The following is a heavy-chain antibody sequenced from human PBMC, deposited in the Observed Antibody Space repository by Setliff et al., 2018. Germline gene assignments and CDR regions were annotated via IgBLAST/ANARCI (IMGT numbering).Heavy chain of an antibody. CDR2: ISHSGDP. V-gene: IGHV4-34*01. J-gene: IGHJ4*02. CDR1: GGSFSGYH. Sequence: SETLSLTCAVYGGSFSGYHWSWIRQPPGKGLEWIGEISHSGDPNYNASLKSRVTISLDTSKNQFSLKVTSVTAADTAVYYCARAFDSSGYYGESHTHYFDNWGQGTLVTVSS. D-gene: IGHD3-22*01. CDR3: ARAFDSSGYYGESHTHYFDN.